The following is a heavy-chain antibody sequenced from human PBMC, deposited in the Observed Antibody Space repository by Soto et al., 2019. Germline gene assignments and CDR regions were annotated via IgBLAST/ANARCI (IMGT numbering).Heavy chain of an antibody. D-gene: IGHD5-18*01. V-gene: IGHV3-7*01. Sequence: PGGSLRLSCAASGFTFSRYWMNWVRQAPGKGLEWVAKIKQDGTEKNYVDSVKGRFTISRDNARKSLYLQMDSLRAEDTAVYFCARGDTPMITGMDSFDIWGQGTMVTVSS. CDR1: GFTFSRYW. J-gene: IGHJ3*02. CDR3: ARGDTPMITGMDSFDI. CDR2: IKQDGTEK.